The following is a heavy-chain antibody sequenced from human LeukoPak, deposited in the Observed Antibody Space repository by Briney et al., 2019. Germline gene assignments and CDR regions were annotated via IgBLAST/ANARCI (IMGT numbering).Heavy chain of an antibody. Sequence: GRSLRLSCAASGFTFSNYAMHWVRQAPGKGLEWVAVISYDGSNKYYADSVKGRFTISRDNSKNTLYLQMNSLRAEDTAVYYCALNRGSGWYFHYWGQGTLVTVSS. CDR2: ISYDGSNK. CDR1: GFTFSNYA. V-gene: IGHV3-30*04. D-gene: IGHD6-19*01. CDR3: ALNRGSGWYFHY. J-gene: IGHJ4*02.